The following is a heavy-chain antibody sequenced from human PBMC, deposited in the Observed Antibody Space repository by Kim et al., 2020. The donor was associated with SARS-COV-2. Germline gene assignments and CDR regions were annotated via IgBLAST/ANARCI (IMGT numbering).Heavy chain of an antibody. CDR3: ARRPGGSLGGGQRAFDI. CDR2: TYYRSKWYN. J-gene: IGHJ3*02. CDR1: GDSVSSNSAA. V-gene: IGHV6-1*01. Sequence: SQTLSLTCAISGDSVSSNSAAWNWIRQSPSRGLEWLGRTYYRSKWYNDYAVSVKSRITINPDTSKNQFSLQLNSVTPEDTAVYYCARRPGGSLGGGQRAFDIWGQGTMVTVSS. D-gene: IGHD3-16*01.